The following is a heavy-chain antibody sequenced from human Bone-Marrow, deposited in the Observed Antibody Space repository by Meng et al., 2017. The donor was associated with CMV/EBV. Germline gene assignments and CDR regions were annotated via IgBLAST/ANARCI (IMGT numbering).Heavy chain of an antibody. V-gene: IGHV3-21*01. CDR2: ISSSSSYI. CDR1: GFTFSSYS. Sequence: GESLKISCAASGFTFSSYSMNWVRQAPGEGLEWVSSISSSSSYIYYADSVKGRFTISRDNAKNSLYLQMNSLRAEDTAVYYCAREDTIFGVVIGAFDIWGQGTMVTVSS. D-gene: IGHD3-3*01. CDR3: AREDTIFGVVIGAFDI. J-gene: IGHJ3*02.